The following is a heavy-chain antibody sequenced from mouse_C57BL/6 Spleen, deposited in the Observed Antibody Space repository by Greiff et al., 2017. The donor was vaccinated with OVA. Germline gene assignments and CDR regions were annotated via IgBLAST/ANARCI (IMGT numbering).Heavy chain of an antibody. CDR3: ARRSYYDYSYWYFDV. D-gene: IGHD2-4*01. J-gene: IGHJ1*03. V-gene: IGHV5-17*01. CDR1: GFTFSDYG. CDR2: ISSGSSTI. Sequence: EVKLMESGGGLVKPGGSLKLSCAASGFTFSDYGMHWVRQAPEKGLEWVAYISSGSSTIYYADTVKGRFTISRDNAKNTLFLQMTSLRSEDTAMYYCARRSYYDYSYWYFDVWGTGTTVTVSS.